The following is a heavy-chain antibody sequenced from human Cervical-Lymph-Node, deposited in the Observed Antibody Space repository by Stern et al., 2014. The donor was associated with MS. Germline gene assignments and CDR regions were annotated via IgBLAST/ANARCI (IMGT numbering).Heavy chain of an antibody. D-gene: IGHD5-18*01. CDR1: GFTFSEYY. Sequence: VQLVESGGTLVKPGGSLRLSCAVPGFTFSEYYMSWIRQAPGKGLEWISTISSRASTIYYADSVKGRFTVSRDNAKNLLYLQMNSLRAEDSAVYYCARGAYSYDWGQGTLVTVSS. CDR2: ISSRASTI. CDR3: ARGAYSYD. V-gene: IGHV3-11*01. J-gene: IGHJ4*02.